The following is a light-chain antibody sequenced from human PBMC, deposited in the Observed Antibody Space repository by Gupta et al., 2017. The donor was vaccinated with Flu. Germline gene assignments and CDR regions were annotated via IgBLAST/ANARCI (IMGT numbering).Light chain of an antibody. J-gene: IGLJ1*01. Sequence: SYDLTQPLLVSVSPGQTASITWSGDKLGDNFTCWYQQRPGQSPVMVIYQDSKKPSGIPERFSGSNSGNTATLTISGTQAMDEADYYCQAWDSGLAGVFGTGTKVTVL. CDR3: QAWDSGLAGV. CDR2: QDS. V-gene: IGLV3-1*01. CDR1: KLGDNF.